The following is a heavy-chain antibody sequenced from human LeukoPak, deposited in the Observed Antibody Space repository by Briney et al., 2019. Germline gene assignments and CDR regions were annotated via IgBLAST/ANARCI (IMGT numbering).Heavy chain of an antibody. CDR2: ISAYNGNT. CDR3: ARLVVPAPYYYYYYMDV. Sequence: ASVKVSCKASGYTFTSYGISWVRQAPGQGLEWMGWISAYNGNTNYAQKLQGRVTMTTDTSTSTAYMELSSLRSEDTAVYYCARLVVPAPYYYYYYMDVWGKGTTVTVSS. CDR1: GYTFTSYG. J-gene: IGHJ6*03. V-gene: IGHV1-18*01. D-gene: IGHD2-2*01.